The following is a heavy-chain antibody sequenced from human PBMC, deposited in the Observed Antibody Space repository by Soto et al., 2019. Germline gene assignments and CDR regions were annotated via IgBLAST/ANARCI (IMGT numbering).Heavy chain of an antibody. CDR2: ISYDGSNK. V-gene: IGHV3-30*18. Sequence: GGSLRLSCAASGFTFSSYGMHWVRQAPGKGLEWVAVISYDGSNKYYADSVKGRFTISRDNSKNTLYLQMNSLRAEDTAVYYCAKDLTYGGNYWGQGTLVTVSS. D-gene: IGHD3-16*01. CDR1: GFTFSSYG. CDR3: AKDLTYGGNY. J-gene: IGHJ4*02.